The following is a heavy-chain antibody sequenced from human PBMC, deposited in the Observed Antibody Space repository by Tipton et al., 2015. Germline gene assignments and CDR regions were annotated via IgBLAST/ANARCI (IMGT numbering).Heavy chain of an antibody. D-gene: IGHD3-22*01. CDR1: GFTFSSYS. V-gene: IGHV3-21*01. CDR3: ARVSPVYDSSGISGDYYYHHYAMDV. Sequence: SLRLSCEGSGFTFSSYSIVWVWQAPGKGLEWVSTLSSRSTYIYYADSVKGRFTISRDNARKSLYLQMNSLRAEDTAVYYCARVSPVYDSSGISGDYYYHHYAMDVWGQGTTVTVSS. J-gene: IGHJ6*02. CDR2: LSSRSTYI.